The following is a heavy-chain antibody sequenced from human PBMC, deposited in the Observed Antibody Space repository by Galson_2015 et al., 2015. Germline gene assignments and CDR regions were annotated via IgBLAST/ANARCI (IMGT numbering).Heavy chain of an antibody. CDR2: TYYRSKWYS. J-gene: IGHJ4*02. D-gene: IGHD4-11*01. CDR1: GDSVSSNSAA. Sequence: CAISGDSVSSNSAAWNWIRQSPSRGLEWLGRTYYRSKWYSDYALSVKSRITINSDTSKNQFFLHLNSVTPEDTAVCYCAGHNDYTFDYWGQGTLVTVSS. V-gene: IGHV6-1*01. CDR3: AGHNDYTFDY.